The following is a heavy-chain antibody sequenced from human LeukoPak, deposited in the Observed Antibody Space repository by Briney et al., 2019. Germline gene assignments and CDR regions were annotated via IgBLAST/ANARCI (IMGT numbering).Heavy chain of an antibody. J-gene: IGHJ3*01. V-gene: IGHV3-9*03. CDR3: AKALFGSGSLNAFDL. D-gene: IGHD3-10*01. Sequence: GGSLRLSCATSGFTFDDYAMHWARQVPGKGLEWVSSISWNSDSIGYVDSVKGRFTISRDSAKNSLYLQMNSLRVEDMALYYCAKALFGSGSLNAFDLWGQGAMVTVSS. CDR2: ISWNSDSI. CDR1: GFTFDDYA.